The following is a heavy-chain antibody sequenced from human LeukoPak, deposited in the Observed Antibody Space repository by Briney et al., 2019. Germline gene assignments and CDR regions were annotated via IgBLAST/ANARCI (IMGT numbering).Heavy chain of an antibody. CDR3: ARDNYSSKAEYFQH. Sequence: PSETLSLTCTVSGGSISSGGYYWSWIRQPPGKGLEWIGYIYHSGSIYYNPSLKSRVTISVDRSKNQFSLTLSSVTAADTAVYYCARDNYSSKAEYFQHWGQGTLVTVSS. CDR2: IYHSGSI. J-gene: IGHJ1*01. CDR1: GGSISSGGYY. D-gene: IGHD6-13*01. V-gene: IGHV4-30-2*01.